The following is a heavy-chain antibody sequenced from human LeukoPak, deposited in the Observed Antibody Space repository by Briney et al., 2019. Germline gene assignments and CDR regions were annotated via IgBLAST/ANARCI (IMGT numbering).Heavy chain of an antibody. Sequence: SETLSLTCAVYGDSFSGHYWSWIRQPPGKGLEWIGYIYYSGSTYYNPSLKSRVTISVDTSKNQFSLKLSSVTAADTAVYYCAREPTLLPDAFDIWGQGTMVTVST. V-gene: IGHV4-30-4*08. CDR1: GDSFSGHY. J-gene: IGHJ3*02. D-gene: IGHD2-15*01. CDR3: AREPTLLPDAFDI. CDR2: IYYSGST.